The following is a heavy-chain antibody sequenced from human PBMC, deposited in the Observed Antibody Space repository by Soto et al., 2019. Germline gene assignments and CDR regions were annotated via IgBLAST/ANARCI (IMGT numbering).Heavy chain of an antibody. CDR2: ISDDGSNP. V-gene: IGHV3-30-3*01. CDR3: AREVYYDFWSGFNTHAYYFDD. CDR1: GFTFSRHT. J-gene: IGHJ4*02. D-gene: IGHD3-3*01. Sequence: QVQLVESGGGVVQPGRSLRLSCAASGFTFSRHTMHWVRQDPGKGLEWVAAISDDGSNPYYADSVQGRFTISRDNSKDTLYLQMNSLSSEDTAVHHCAREVYYDFWSGFNTHAYYFDDCAQGTLVTVST.